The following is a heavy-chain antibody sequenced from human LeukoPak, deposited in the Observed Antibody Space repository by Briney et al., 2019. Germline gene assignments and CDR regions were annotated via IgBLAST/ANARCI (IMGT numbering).Heavy chain of an antibody. CDR1: GFTFSSYG. D-gene: IGHD1-26*01. CDR3: AKDIGGWYSGVDYYYMDV. V-gene: IGHV3-30*02. CDR2: IRYDGSNK. Sequence: PGGSLRLSCAASGFTFSSYGMHWVRQAPGKGLEWVAFIRYDGSNKYYADSVKGRFTISRDNSKDTLYLQMNSLRAEDTAVYYCAKDIGGWYSGVDYYYMDVWGKGTTVTVSS. J-gene: IGHJ6*03.